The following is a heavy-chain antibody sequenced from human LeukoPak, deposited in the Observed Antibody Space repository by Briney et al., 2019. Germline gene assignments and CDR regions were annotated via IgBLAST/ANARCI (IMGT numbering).Heavy chain of an antibody. CDR2: IKEDRSEK. V-gene: IGHV3-7*01. Sequence: PGGSLRLSCAASGFTFNSYWMSWVRQAPGKGLEWVANIKEDRSEKYYVDSVKGRFTISRGNAKNSLYLQMNSLRAEDTAVYYCARVGKGEDFDYWGQGTLVTVSS. D-gene: IGHD3-16*01. CDR1: GFTFNSYW. CDR3: ARVGKGEDFDY. J-gene: IGHJ4*02.